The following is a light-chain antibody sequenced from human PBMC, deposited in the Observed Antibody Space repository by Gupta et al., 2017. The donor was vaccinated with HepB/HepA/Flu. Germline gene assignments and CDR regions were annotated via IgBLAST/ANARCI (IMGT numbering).Light chain of an antibody. CDR1: SSNIGAGHD. CDR2: DNI. Sequence: QSVLTQPPSVSGAPVQRVTISCTGRSSNIGAGHDVHWYQQIPGTAPKLLIYDNINRPSGVPDRFSGSKSGTSASLAITGLQAEDEADYYCQSYDSNLSGVVVFGGGTKLTVL. J-gene: IGLJ2*01. V-gene: IGLV1-40*01. CDR3: QSYDSNLSGVVV.